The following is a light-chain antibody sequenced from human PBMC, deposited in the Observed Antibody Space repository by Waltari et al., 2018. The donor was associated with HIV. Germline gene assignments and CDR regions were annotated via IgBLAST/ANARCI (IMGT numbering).Light chain of an antibody. CDR1: TGDIGTYNL. V-gene: IGLV2-23*02. Sequence: QSALTQPASVSGSLRQSITISCTGTTGDIGTYNLVSWYQQHPGKAPKLLIYEVNRRPSGVSSRFSGSKSDNTASLTISGLQPEDEASYFCCSYAGTTLVFVFGVGTEIAVL. CDR3: CSYAGTTLVFV. CDR2: EVN. J-gene: IGLJ1*01.